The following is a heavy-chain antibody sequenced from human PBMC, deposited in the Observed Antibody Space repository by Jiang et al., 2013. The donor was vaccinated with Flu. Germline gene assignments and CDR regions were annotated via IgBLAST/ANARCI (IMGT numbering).Heavy chain of an antibody. J-gene: IGHJ5*02. Sequence: SLTCTVSGGSISSYYWSWIRQPPGKGLEWIGYIYYSGSTNYNPSLKSRVTISVDTSKNQFSLKLSSVTAADTAVYYCARDSRHYGSGSYHHWFDPWGQGTLVTVSS. CDR1: GGSISSYY. V-gene: IGHV4-59*01. D-gene: IGHD3-10*01. CDR3: ARDSRHYGSGSYHHWFDP. CDR2: IYYSGST.